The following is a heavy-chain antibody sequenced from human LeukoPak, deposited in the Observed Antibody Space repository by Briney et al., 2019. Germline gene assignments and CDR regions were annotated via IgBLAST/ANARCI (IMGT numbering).Heavy chain of an antibody. CDR1: GFTFDDYA. J-gene: IGHJ3*02. CDR3: AKALPGSDAFDI. V-gene: IGHV3-9*01. Sequence: PGRSLRLSCAASGFTFDDYAMHWVQQAPGKGLEWVSGISWNSGSIGYADSVKGRFTISRDNAKNSLYLQMNSLRAEDTALYYCAKALPGSDAFDIWGQGTMVTVSS. D-gene: IGHD3-10*01. CDR2: ISWNSGSI.